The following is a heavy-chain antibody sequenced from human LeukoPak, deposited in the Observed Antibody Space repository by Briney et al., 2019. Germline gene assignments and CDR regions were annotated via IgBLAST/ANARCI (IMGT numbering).Heavy chain of an antibody. CDR1: GFTFSSYA. CDR2: ISGSGGST. D-gene: IGHD6-19*01. CDR3: AKLKSGWVDRPFDY. J-gene: IGHJ4*02. Sequence: GGSLRLSCAASGFTFSSYAMSWVRQAPGKGLEWVSAISGSGGSTYYADPVKGRFTISRDNSKNTLYLQMNSLRAEDTAVYYCAKLKSGWVDRPFDYWGQGTLVTVSS. V-gene: IGHV3-23*01.